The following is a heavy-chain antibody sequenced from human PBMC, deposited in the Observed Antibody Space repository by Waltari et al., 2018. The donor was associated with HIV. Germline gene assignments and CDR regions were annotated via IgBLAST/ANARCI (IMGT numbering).Heavy chain of an antibody. CDR2: IYPGDSDT. Sequence: VHLVQSGAEVKKPGESLTISCKGSGYSFMNYWIGWVRQKPVKGLEWMGIIYPGDSDTIYSPSFQGQVTISADKSITTAYLQWSSLKASDTAMYYCARSSPRTPTDYWGQGTLVTVSS. CDR1: GYSFMNYW. V-gene: IGHV5-51*03. CDR3: ARSSPRTPTDY. J-gene: IGHJ4*02. D-gene: IGHD2-15*01.